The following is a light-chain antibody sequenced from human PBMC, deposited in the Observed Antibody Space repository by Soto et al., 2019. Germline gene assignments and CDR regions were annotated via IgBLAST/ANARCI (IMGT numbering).Light chain of an antibody. CDR3: QSYDSSLSAWV. Sequence: QSVLTQPPSVSGAPXXXXXXXCSGSSXNIGAPYDVHWYQHLPGTAPKLLLSGNDNRPSGVPDRFSGSRSGTSASLAITGLQAEDEADYYCQSYDSSLSAWVFGGGTKLTVL. CDR2: GND. V-gene: IGLV1-40*01. CDR1: SXNIGAPYD. J-gene: IGLJ3*02.